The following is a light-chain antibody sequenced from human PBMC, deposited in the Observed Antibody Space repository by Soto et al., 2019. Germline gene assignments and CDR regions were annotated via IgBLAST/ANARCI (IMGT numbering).Light chain of an antibody. Sequence: QAVVTQPPSASATPGQRVTISCSGSSSNIGSNTVNWYQQLPGTAPKLLIYNNNQRPSGVPDRFSGSKSGTSNSLAISGLQSEDEADYYCAAWDDSLHGVVFGGGTKLTVL. J-gene: IGLJ2*01. CDR2: NNN. CDR3: AAWDDSLHGVV. V-gene: IGLV1-44*01. CDR1: SSNIGSNT.